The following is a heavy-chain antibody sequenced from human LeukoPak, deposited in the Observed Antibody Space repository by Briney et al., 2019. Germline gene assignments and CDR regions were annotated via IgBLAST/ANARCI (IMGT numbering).Heavy chain of an antibody. CDR1: GYTFTCYY. CDR2: INPNSGGT. Sequence: GASVKVSCKASGYTFTCYYMHWVRQAPGQGLEWMGWINPNSGGTNYAQKFQGRVTMTRDTSISTAYMELSRLRSDDTAVYYCARGSLAAAGSFDYWGQGTLVTVSS. J-gene: IGHJ4*02. V-gene: IGHV1-2*02. D-gene: IGHD6-13*01. CDR3: ARGSLAAAGSFDY.